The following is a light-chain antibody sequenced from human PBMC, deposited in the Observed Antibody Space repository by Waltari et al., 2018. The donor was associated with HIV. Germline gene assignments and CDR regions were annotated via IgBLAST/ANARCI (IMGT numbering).Light chain of an antibody. Sequence: QSVLTQPPSVPAAPGQKVSISCSGSSSNIGHHYVYWYQQFPGTAPKLLIYDNNKRPSGIPDRFSGSKSGTSATLGVTGLQTGDEADYYCGTWDSSLRAVVFGGGTKLTVL. V-gene: IGLV1-51*01. J-gene: IGLJ2*01. CDR3: GTWDSSLRAVV. CDR2: DNN. CDR1: SSNIGHHY.